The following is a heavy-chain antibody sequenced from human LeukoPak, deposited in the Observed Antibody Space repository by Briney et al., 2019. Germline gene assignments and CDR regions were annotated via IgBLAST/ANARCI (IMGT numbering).Heavy chain of an antibody. J-gene: IGHJ4*02. Sequence: GGSLRLSCSASGFILRSHAMHWVRQAPGKGLEYVSRISDNGGSTYYADSVKGRFTISRDNSKKTLYLQMSSLRAVDTAVYYCVKDNEAGGSPFDRWGQGTLVTVSS. CDR2: ISDNGGST. CDR3: VKDNEAGGSPFDR. D-gene: IGHD1-1*01. V-gene: IGHV3-64D*06. CDR1: GFILRSHA.